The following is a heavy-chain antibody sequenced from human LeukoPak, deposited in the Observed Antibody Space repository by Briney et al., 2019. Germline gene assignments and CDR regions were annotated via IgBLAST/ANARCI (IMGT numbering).Heavy chain of an antibody. V-gene: IGHV3-74*01. CDR1: GFTFISYW. Sequence: PGRSLRLSCATSGFTFISYWMHWVRQAPGKGLEWVSNVNSDESSIHYADSVKGRFTVSRDNAKNMLYLQMNSLRVEDTAVYYCARENSGFDYWGQGTLVAVSS. J-gene: IGHJ4*02. D-gene: IGHD6-19*01. CDR3: ARENSGFDY. CDR2: VNSDESSI.